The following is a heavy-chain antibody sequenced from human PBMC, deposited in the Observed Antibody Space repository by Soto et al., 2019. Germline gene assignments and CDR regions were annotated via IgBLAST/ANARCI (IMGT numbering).Heavy chain of an antibody. CDR1: GFSFANYW. V-gene: IGHV5-10-1*01. J-gene: IGHJ6*04. Sequence: GESLKISCTGSGFSFANYWINWVRQMPGKGLEWMGRIDPSESYSNYSPSFQGHVTISADKSINTAYLQWSSLRASDTAMYYCWGEGFGMDVRGKGSRVTVSS. D-gene: IGHD3-16*01. CDR2: IDPSESYS. CDR3: WGEGFGMDV.